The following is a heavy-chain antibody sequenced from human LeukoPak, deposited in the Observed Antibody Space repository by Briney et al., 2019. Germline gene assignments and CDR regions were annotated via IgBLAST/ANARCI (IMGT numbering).Heavy chain of an antibody. CDR2: IYSGGST. J-gene: IGHJ6*02. V-gene: IGHV3-53*01. CDR3: ARDMVQWLALRNYYYGMDV. CDR1: GFTVSSNY. D-gene: IGHD6-19*01. Sequence: GGSLRLPCAASGFTVSSNYMSWVRQAPGKGLEWVSVIYSGGSTYYADSVKGRFTISRDNSKNTLYLQMNSLRAEDTAVYYCARDMVQWLALRNYYYGMDVWGQGTTVTVSS.